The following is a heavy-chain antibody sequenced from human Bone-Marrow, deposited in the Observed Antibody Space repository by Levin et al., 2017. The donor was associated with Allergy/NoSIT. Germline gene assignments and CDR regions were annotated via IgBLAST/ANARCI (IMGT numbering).Heavy chain of an antibody. J-gene: IGHJ5*02. V-gene: IGHV1-8*01. CDR1: GYSFTSYN. D-gene: IGHD2-15*01. CDR3: ARGDCYSGSCYGPDWFDP. Sequence: GESLKISCKTSGYSFTSYNVYWVRQAPGQGLEWMGYINPNSGNTGYAQKFQGRVIMTRNSSITTAYMELSGLRFEDTAIYYCARGDCYSGSCYGPDWFDPWGQGTQVTVSA. CDR2: INPNSGNT.